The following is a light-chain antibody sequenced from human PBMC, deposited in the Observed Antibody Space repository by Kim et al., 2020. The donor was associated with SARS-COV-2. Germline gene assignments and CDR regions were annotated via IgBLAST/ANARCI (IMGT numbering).Light chain of an antibody. CDR2: SAS. CDR1: TGAVTSTYY. V-gene: IGLV7-43*01. Sequence: QAVVTQEPSLTVSPGGTVTLTCASSTGAVTSTYYPNWFQQKPGQPPRALIYSASKKHSWTPARFSGSLLGGKAALTVSDVQPEDEAEYYCLVLQGSAWVFGGGTQLTVL. CDR3: LVLQGSAWV. J-gene: IGLJ3*02.